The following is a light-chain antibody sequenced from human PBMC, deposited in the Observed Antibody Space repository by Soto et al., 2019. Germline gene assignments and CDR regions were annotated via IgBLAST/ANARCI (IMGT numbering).Light chain of an antibody. CDR3: QQRSNWPPVYT. CDR2: DAS. Sequence: EIVLTQSPATLSLSPGERATLSCRASQSVSSYSAWYQQKPGQAPRLLIYDASTRATGIPARFSGSGSGTDFTLTISSLEPEDSAVYYCQQRSNWPPVYTFGQGTKLEIK. J-gene: IGKJ2*01. V-gene: IGKV3-11*01. CDR1: QSVSSY.